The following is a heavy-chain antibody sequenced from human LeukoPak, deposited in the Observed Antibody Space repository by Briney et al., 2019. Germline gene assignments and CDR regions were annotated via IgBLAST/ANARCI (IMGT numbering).Heavy chain of an antibody. CDR3: ASGRPHATEYFQH. CDR2: IIPILGIA. V-gene: IGHV1-69*04. CDR1: GGSFSSYA. Sequence: GASVKVSCKASGGSFSSYAISWVRQAPGQGLEWMGRIIPILGIANYAQKFQGRVTITADESTSTAYMELSSLRSEDTAVYYCASGRPHATEYFQHWGQGTLVTVSS. J-gene: IGHJ1*01.